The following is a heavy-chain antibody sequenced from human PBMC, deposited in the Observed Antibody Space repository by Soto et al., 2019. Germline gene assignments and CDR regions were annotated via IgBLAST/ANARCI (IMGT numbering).Heavy chain of an antibody. CDR3: AKPIVVVPAAMGLPAFDI. V-gene: IGHV3-23*01. D-gene: IGHD2-2*01. CDR2: ISGSGGST. J-gene: IGHJ3*02. CDR1: GFTFSSYA. Sequence: GGSLRLSCAASGFTFSSYAMSWVRQAPGKGLEWVSAISGSGGSTYYADSVKGRFTISRDNSKNTLYLQMNSLRAEDTAVYYCAKPIVVVPAAMGLPAFDIWGQGTMVTVSS.